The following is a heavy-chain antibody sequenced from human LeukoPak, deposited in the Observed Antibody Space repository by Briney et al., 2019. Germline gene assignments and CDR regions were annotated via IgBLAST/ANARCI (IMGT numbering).Heavy chain of an antibody. CDR2: INPSGGST. CDR3: ARDGVGYYDSSGYYYFQH. D-gene: IGHD3-22*01. J-gene: IGHJ1*01. V-gene: IGHV1-46*01. CDR1: GYTFTDYY. Sequence: ASVKVSCKASGYTFTDYYMHWVRQAPGQGLEWMGVINPSGGSTIYVQNFQGRVTMTRDTSTSTVYMELSSLRSEDTAVYYCARDGVGYYDSSGYYYFQHWGQGTLVTVSS.